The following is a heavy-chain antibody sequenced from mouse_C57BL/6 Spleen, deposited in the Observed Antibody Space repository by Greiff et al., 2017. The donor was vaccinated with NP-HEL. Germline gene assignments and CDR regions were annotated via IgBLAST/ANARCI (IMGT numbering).Heavy chain of an antibody. Sequence: QVQLQQSGAELVRPGASVTLSCKASGYTFTDYEMHWVKQTPVHGLAWIGAIDPETGGTAYNQKFKGKAILTADQSSSTAYMELRSLTSEDSAVYYCTRSEYYGSSYWYFDVWGTGTTVTVSS. D-gene: IGHD1-1*01. J-gene: IGHJ1*03. V-gene: IGHV1-15*01. CDR2: IDPETGGT. CDR1: GYTFTDYE. CDR3: TRSEYYGSSYWYFDV.